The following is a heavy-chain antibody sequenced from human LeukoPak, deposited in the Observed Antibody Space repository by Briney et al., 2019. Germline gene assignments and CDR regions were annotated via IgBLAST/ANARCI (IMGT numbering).Heavy chain of an antibody. CDR3: AKVLRSSMEIDY. Sequence: GGSLRLSCAASGFTFSSYAMSWVRQAPAKGLEWVSAISGSGGSTYYADSVKGRFTISRDNSKNTLYLQMNSLRAEDTAVYYCAKVLRSSMEIDYWGQGTLVTVSS. CDR2: ISGSGGST. V-gene: IGHV3-23*01. J-gene: IGHJ4*02. CDR1: GFTFSSYA. D-gene: IGHD6-19*01.